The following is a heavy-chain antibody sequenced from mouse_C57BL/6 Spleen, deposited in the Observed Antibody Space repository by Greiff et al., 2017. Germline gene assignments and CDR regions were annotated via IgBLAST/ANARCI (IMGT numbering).Heavy chain of an antibody. CDR3: ARWGDWFAY. CDR2: IYPGDGDT. V-gene: IGHV1-82*01. Sequence: VHLVESGPELVKPGASVKISCKASGYAFSSSWMNWVKQRPGKGLEWIGRIYPGDGDTNYNGKFKGKATLTADKSSSTAYMQLSSLTSEDSAVYFCARWGDWFAYWGQGTLVTVSA. CDR1: GYAFSSSW. J-gene: IGHJ3*01.